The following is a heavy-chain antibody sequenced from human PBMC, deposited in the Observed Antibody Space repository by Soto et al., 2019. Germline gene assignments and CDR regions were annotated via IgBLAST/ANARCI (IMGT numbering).Heavy chain of an antibody. V-gene: IGHV1-69*13. Sequence: SVKVSCKASGGTFSSYAISWVRQAPGQGLGWMGGIIPIFGTANYAQKFQGRVTITADESTSTAYMELSSLRSEDTAVYYCARGYSGSYGHAFDIWGQGTMVTVSS. D-gene: IGHD1-26*01. CDR1: GGTFSSYA. J-gene: IGHJ3*02. CDR3: ARGYSGSYGHAFDI. CDR2: IIPIFGTA.